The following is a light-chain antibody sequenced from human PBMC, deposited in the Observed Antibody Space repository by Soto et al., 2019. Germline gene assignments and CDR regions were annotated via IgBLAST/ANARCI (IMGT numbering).Light chain of an antibody. Sequence: PGERATLSCRASQSVSSYLAWYQQKPGQAPRLLIYDASNRATGIPARFSGSGSGTDFTLTISSLEPEDFAVYYCQQRSNWPPTFGGGTKVEIK. CDR1: QSVSSY. J-gene: IGKJ4*01. V-gene: IGKV3-11*01. CDR3: QQRSNWPPT. CDR2: DAS.